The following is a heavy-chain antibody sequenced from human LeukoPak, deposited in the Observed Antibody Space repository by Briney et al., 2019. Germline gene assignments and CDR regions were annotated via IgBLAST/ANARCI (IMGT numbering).Heavy chain of an antibody. D-gene: IGHD3-16*01. Sequence: ASVKVSCKASGYTFTGYYMHWVRQAPGQGLEWMGWINPNSGGTNYAQEFQGRVTMTRDTSISTAYMELSRLRSDDTAVYYCARDRAGDPGGDWGQGTLVTVSS. J-gene: IGHJ4*02. CDR2: INPNSGGT. CDR3: ARDRAGDPGGD. V-gene: IGHV1-2*02. CDR1: GYTFTGYY.